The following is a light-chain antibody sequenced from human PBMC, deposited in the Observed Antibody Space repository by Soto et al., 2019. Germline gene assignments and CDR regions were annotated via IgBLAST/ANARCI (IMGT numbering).Light chain of an antibody. J-gene: IGLJ1*01. Sequence: QSVLTQPPSASGTPGQRVTISCSGDISNIGTNSVHWYQHLPGTAPKLVIYADSQRPSGVPDRFSGSKSGTSASLAISGLQSEDDADYLCAAWYDNLNGPLFGTGTKLTVL. V-gene: IGLV1-44*01. CDR2: ADS. CDR1: ISNIGTNS. CDR3: AAWYDNLNGPL.